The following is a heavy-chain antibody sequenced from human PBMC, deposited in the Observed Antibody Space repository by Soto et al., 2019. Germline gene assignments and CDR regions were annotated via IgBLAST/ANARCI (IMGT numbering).Heavy chain of an antibody. J-gene: IGHJ4*02. CDR1: GYTFTSYG. Sequence: ASVKVSCKASGYTFTSYGISWVRQAPGQRLEWMGWINAGNGNTKYSQKFQGRVTITRDTSASTAYMEVSSLRSEDTAVYYCARSYYDSSGHFDYWGQGTLVTVSS. CDR2: INAGNGNT. V-gene: IGHV1-3*01. CDR3: ARSYYDSSGHFDY. D-gene: IGHD3-22*01.